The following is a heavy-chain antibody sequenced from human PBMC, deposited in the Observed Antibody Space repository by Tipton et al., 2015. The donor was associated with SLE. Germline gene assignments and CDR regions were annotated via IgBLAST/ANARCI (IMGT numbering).Heavy chain of an antibody. CDR3: ARAYCSGGSCYLTEYFQH. CDR2: IYYSGST. Sequence: TLSLTCTVSGGSISSSSYYWGWIRQPPGKGLEWFGSIYYSGSTYYNPSLKSRVTISVDTSKNQFSLKLSSVTAADTAVYYCARAYCSGGSCYLTEYFQHWGQGTLVTVSS. V-gene: IGHV4-39*01. CDR1: GGSISSSSYY. J-gene: IGHJ1*01. D-gene: IGHD2-15*01.